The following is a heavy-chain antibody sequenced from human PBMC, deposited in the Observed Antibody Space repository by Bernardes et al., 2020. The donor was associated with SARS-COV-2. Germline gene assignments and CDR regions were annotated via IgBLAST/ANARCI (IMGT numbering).Heavy chain of an antibody. V-gene: IGHV1-2*02. CDR3: ARDRAWIQLWHSNNDAFDI. D-gene: IGHD5-18*01. Sequence: ASVKVSCKASGYTFTGYYMHWVRQAPGQGLEWMGWINPNSGCTNYAQKFQGRVTMTRDTSISTAYMELSRLRSDDTAVYYCARDRAWIQLWHSNNDAFDIWGQGTMVTVSS. CDR2: INPNSGCT. J-gene: IGHJ3*02. CDR1: GYTFTGYY.